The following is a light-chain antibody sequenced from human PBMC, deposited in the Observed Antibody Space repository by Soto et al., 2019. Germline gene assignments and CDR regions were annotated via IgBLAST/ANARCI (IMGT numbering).Light chain of an antibody. J-gene: IGKJ5*01. Sequence: DIQLTQSPSFLSASVGDRVTITCRASQGISSYLAWYQQKPGKAPKLLIYAASTLQSGVPSRFSGSGSGKEFTLTISSLQPEDFATYYCQQLNSYPQITFGQGTRLEIK. V-gene: IGKV1-9*01. CDR2: AAS. CDR1: QGISSY. CDR3: QQLNSYPQIT.